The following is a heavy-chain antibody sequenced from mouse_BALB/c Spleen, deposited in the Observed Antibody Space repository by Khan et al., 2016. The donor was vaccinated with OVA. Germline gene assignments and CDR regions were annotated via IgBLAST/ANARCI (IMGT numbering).Heavy chain of an antibody. J-gene: IGHJ4*01. CDR2: INPYTGEP. CDR1: GYTFTKFG. CDR3: ARTPYFSYYLAY. Sequence: QIQLVQSGPELKKPGETVKISCKASGYTFTKFGMNWVKQAPGKGLEWMGWINPYTGEPTYADDFKGRFAFSMDTSASTAYLQINNLKAEDMATYCCARTPYFSYYLAYWGQGTTVTVSS. D-gene: IGHD1-1*01. V-gene: IGHV9-1*02.